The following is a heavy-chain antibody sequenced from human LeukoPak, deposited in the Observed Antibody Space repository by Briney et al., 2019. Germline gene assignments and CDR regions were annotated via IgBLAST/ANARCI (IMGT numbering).Heavy chain of an antibody. D-gene: IGHD6-19*01. CDR2: INPNSGDT. Sequence: ASVKVSCKASGYTFTGYYMHWLRQAPGQGLEWMGWINPNSGDTNYAQKFQGRVTVTRDTSISTAYMELSWLSTDDTAVYYCERVGSSGWYVHPTLDYWGQGTLVTVSS. J-gene: IGHJ4*02. V-gene: IGHV1-2*02. CDR1: GYTFTGYY. CDR3: ERVGSSGWYVHPTLDY.